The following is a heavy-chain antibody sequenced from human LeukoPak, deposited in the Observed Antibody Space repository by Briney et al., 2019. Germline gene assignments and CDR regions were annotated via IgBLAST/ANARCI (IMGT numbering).Heavy chain of an antibody. V-gene: IGHV3-33*01. CDR1: GFTFSSYA. D-gene: IGHD4-17*01. J-gene: IGHJ6*02. CDR2: IWYDGSNK. Sequence: GRSLRLSCAASGFTFSSYAMHWVRQAPDKGLEWVAVIWYDGSNKYYADSVKGRFTISRDNSKNTPYLQMNSLRAEDTAVYYCARGMDYVGYYYYGMDVWGQGTTVTVSS. CDR3: ARGMDYVGYYYYGMDV.